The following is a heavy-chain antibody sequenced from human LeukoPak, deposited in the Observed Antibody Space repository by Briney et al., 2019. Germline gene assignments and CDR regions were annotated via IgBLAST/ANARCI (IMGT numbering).Heavy chain of an antibody. CDR3: ARAVAAVNFDY. V-gene: IGHV4-30-2*01. D-gene: IGHD6-25*01. Sequence: PSQTLSLTCTVSGGSISSGGYYWSWIRQPPGKGLEWIGYIYHSGSTYYNPSLKSRVTISVDRSKNQFSLKLSSVTAADTAVYYCARAVAAVNFDYWGQGTLVTVSS. CDR1: GGSISSGGYY. CDR2: IYHSGST. J-gene: IGHJ4*02.